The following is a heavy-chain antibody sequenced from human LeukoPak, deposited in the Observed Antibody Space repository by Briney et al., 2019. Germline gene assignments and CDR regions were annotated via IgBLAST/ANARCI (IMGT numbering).Heavy chain of an antibody. D-gene: IGHD1-26*01. CDR2: IYYSGST. Sequence: GSLRLSCAASGFTFSSYAMSWVRQAPGKGLEWIGSIYYSGSTYYNPSLKSRVTISVDTSKNQFSLKLSSVTAAATAVYYCARTPGGHYSGSYYYWGQGTLVTVSS. CDR3: ARTPGGHYSGSYYY. CDR1: GFTFSSYA. V-gene: IGHV4-38-2*01. J-gene: IGHJ4*02.